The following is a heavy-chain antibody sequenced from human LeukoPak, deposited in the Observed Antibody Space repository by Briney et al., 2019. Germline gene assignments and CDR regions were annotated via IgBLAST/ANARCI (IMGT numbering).Heavy chain of an antibody. D-gene: IGHD3-10*01. CDR3: AREALRGYYGSGSYYGGFDP. Sequence: SQTLSLTCTVSGGPISSGGYYWSWIRQPPGKGLEWIGYIYHSGSTYYNPSLKSRVTISVDRSKNQFSLKLSSVTAADTAVYYCAREALRGYYGSGSYYGGFDPWGQGTLVTVSS. CDR2: IYHSGST. J-gene: IGHJ5*02. CDR1: GGPISSGGYY. V-gene: IGHV4-30-2*01.